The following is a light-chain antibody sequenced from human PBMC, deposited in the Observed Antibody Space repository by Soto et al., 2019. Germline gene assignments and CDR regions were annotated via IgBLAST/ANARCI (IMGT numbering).Light chain of an antibody. CDR3: QQSYSAPYT. V-gene: IGKV1-39*01. CDR2: AAS. CDR1: QSISSF. Sequence: DIQMTQSPSSLSASVGDRVTITCRASQSISSFLNWYQQKPGKAPKLLIYAASSLQSGVSSRFSGSGSGTDFTLIISSLQPEDFATYYCQQSYSAPYTFVQGTKLEI. J-gene: IGKJ2*01.